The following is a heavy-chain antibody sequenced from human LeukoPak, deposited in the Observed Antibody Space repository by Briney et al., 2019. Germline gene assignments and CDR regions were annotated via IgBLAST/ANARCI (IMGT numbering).Heavy chain of an antibody. J-gene: IGHJ4*02. Sequence: GGSLRLSCAASGFTFSSYSMNWVRQAPGKGLEWVSSSSSSSSYIYYADSVKGRFTISRDNAKNSLYLQMNSLRAEDTAVYYCARAVAGTWNDYWGQGTLVTVSS. CDR1: GFTFSSYS. V-gene: IGHV3-21*01. D-gene: IGHD6-19*01. CDR3: ARAVAGTWNDY. CDR2: SSSSSSYI.